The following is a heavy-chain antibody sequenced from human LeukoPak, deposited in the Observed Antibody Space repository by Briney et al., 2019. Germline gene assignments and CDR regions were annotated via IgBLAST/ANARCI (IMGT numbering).Heavy chain of an antibody. J-gene: IGHJ6*03. CDR1: GFTFNRYS. CDR2: IGSSSSYI. Sequence: KAGGSLRLSCAASGFTFNRYSMNWVRQAPGKGLEWVSSIGSSSSYIYYADSVKGRFTISRDNAKNLLYLQMNSLRAEDTAVYYCARLVRSSSSVRPYYYYMDVWGKGTTVTVSS. CDR3: ARLVRSSSSVRPYYYYMDV. D-gene: IGHD6-13*01. V-gene: IGHV3-21*01.